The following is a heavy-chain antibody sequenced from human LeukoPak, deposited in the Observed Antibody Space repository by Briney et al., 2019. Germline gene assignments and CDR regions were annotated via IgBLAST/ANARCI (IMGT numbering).Heavy chain of an antibody. J-gene: IGHJ4*02. CDR2: IYYSGST. D-gene: IGHD3-3*01. V-gene: IGHV4-39*01. Sequence: SETLSLTCTVSGGSISSSSYYWGWIRQPPGKGLEWIGSIYYSGSTYYNPSLKSRVTISVDTSKNQFSLKLSSVTAADTAVYYCARLYDFWSGYQVDYWGQGTLVTVSS. CDR3: ARLYDFWSGYQVDY. CDR1: GGSISSSSYY.